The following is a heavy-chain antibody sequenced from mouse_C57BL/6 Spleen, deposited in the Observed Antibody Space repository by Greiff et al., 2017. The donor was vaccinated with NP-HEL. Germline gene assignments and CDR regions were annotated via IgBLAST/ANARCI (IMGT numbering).Heavy chain of an antibody. V-gene: IGHV1-50*01. CDR2: IDPSDSYT. CDR1: GYTFTSYW. CDR3: ARRIYYGYDWFAY. D-gene: IGHD2-2*01. Sequence: VQLQQSGAELVKPGASVKLSCKASGYTFTSYWMQWVKQRPGQGLEWIGEIDPSDSYTNYNQKFKGKATLTVDTSSSTAYMQLSSLTSEDSAVYYCARRIYYGYDWFAYWGQGTLVTVSA. J-gene: IGHJ3*01.